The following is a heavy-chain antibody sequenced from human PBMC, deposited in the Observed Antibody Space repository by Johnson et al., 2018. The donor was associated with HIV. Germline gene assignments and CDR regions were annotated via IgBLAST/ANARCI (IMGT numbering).Heavy chain of an antibody. CDR2: IGTAGDT. V-gene: IGHV3-13*01. D-gene: IGHD3-22*01. CDR3: AIPYYFDRCVYH. J-gene: IGHJ3*01. Sequence: VQLVESGGGLIPPGGSLRLSCAASGFTFSSFEMHWVRLATGKSLEWVSAIGTAGDTYYPGSVSGRFTFSRDNSKSTLYRQLGSLGAEDMGVYYCAIPYYFDRCVYHWGQGTMVTVS. CDR1: GFTFSSFE.